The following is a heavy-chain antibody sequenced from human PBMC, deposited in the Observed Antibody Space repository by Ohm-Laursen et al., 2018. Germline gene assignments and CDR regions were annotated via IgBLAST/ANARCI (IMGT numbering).Heavy chain of an antibody. CDR1: GFTFDDYG. D-gene: IGHD2-2*01. CDR3: AKDKWRSAFQLGYYGMDV. Sequence: SSLRLSCAASGFTFDDYGMHWARQAPGKGLEWVSGISWNSGSIGYADSVKGRFTVSRDNAKNSLYLQMNSLRAEDTALHYCAKDKWRSAFQLGYYGMDVWGQGTTVTVSS. CDR2: ISWNSGSI. V-gene: IGHV3-9*01. J-gene: IGHJ6*02.